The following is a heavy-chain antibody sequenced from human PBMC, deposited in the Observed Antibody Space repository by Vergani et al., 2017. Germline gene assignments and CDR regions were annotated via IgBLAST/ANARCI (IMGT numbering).Heavy chain of an antibody. CDR3: ARLPMVRGVIRDY. CDR1: GGSFSGYY. V-gene: IGHV4-34*01. Sequence: QVQLQQWGAGLLKPSETLSLTCAVYGGSFSGYYWSWIRQPPGKGLEWIGEINHSGSTNYNPSLKSRVTISVDTSKYQFSLKLSSVTAADTAVYYCARLPMVRGVIRDYWGQGTLVTVSS. D-gene: IGHD3-10*01. CDR2: INHSGST. J-gene: IGHJ4*02.